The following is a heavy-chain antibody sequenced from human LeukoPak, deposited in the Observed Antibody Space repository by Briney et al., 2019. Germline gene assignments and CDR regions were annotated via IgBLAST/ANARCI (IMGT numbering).Heavy chain of an antibody. V-gene: IGHV3-69-1*01. J-gene: IGHJ4*02. D-gene: IGHD2-21*01. Sequence: GGSLRLSCAASGFTVSTNYMSWVRQAPGKGLEWVSFISSSSYIHYADSVKGRFAISRDNAKNSLYLQMNSLRAEDTAVYYCARQYCGRSSCYFDYWGQGTLVTVSS. CDR2: ISSSSYI. CDR3: ARQYCGRSSCYFDY. CDR1: GFTVSTNY.